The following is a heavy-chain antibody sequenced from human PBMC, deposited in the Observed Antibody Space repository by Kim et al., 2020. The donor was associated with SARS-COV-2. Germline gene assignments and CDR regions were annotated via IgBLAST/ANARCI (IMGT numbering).Heavy chain of an antibody. CDR3: AWFGEGRRPDYGMDV. D-gene: IGHD3-10*01. CDR2: INAGNGNT. J-gene: IGHJ6*02. V-gene: IGHV1-3*01. Sequence: ASVKVSCKASGYTFTSYAMHWVRQAPGQRLEWMGWINAGNGNTKYSQKFQGRVTITRDTSASTAYMELSSLRSEDTAVYYCAWFGEGRRPDYGMDVWGQGTTVTVSS. CDR1: GYTFTSYA.